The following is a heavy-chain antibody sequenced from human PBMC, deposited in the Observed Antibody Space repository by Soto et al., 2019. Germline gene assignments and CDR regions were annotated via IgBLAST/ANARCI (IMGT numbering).Heavy chain of an antibody. CDR2: LSASGDST. CDR3: AKDGYYDRRGYHYFDY. CDR1: GFTFSNFA. V-gene: IGHV3-23*01. Sequence: GGSLRLSCVVSGFTFSNFAMSWVRHVPGKGLQWVAGLSASGDSTYHADSVKGRFTISRDNSKSTLFLQMHSLRGDDTALYYCAKDGYYDRRGYHYFDYWGRGTLVTVSS. D-gene: IGHD3-22*01. J-gene: IGHJ4*02.